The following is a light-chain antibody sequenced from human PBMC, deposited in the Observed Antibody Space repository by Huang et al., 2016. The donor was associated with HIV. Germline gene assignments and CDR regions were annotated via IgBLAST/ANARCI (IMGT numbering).Light chain of an antibody. CDR2: DTA. CDR1: QSVGGY. J-gene: IGKJ2*01. Sequence: EIVLTQSPATLSLSPGEKATLSCRASQSVGGYLAWYQHKPGQAPRLLVYDTATRATGIPTRFSGSGSETDFTLTISSLEPEDFAVYYCQQPGSFGQGTKVDIK. V-gene: IGKV3-11*01. CDR3: QQPGS.